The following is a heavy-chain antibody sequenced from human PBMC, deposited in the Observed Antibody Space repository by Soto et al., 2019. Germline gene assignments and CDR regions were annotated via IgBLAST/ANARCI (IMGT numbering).Heavy chain of an antibody. CDR1: GGSFSGYY. D-gene: IGHD3-3*01. V-gene: IGHV4-34*01. J-gene: IGHJ6*03. CDR2: INHSGST. CDR3: ARGTNYDFWSGYIGDNYYYYYMDV. Sequence: SETLSLTCAVYGGSFSGYYWSWIRQPPGKGLEWIGEINHSGSTNYNPSLKSRVTISVDTSKNQFSLKLSSVTAADTAVYYCARGTNYDFWSGYIGDNYYYYYMDVWGKGTTVTVSS.